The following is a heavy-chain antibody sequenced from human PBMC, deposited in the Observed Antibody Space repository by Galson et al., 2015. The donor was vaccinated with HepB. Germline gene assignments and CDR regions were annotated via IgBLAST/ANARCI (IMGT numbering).Heavy chain of an antibody. CDR2: IIPIFGTA. J-gene: IGHJ3*02. CDR1: GGTFSSYA. CDR3: ARVRADSSGYYYAFDI. D-gene: IGHD3-22*01. Sequence: SVKVSCKASGGTFSSYAISWVRQAPGQGLEWMGGIIPIFGTANYAQKFQGRVTITADESTSTAYMELSSLRSEDTAVYYCARVRADSSGYYYAFDIWGQGTMVTVSS. V-gene: IGHV1-69*13.